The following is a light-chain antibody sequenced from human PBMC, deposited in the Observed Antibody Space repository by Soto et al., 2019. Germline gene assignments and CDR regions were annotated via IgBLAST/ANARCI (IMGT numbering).Light chain of an antibody. CDR2: EVT. V-gene: IGLV2-14*01. J-gene: IGLJ3*02. Sequence: QSALTQPASVSGSPGQSITISCTGTNSDVGRYNYVSWYQQEPGKAPKVIIYEVTNRPSGVSSRFSGSKSGNTASLTISGLQAEDESDYYCSSYTTSSTWVFGGGTKVTVL. CDR1: NSDVGRYNY. CDR3: SSYTTSSTWV.